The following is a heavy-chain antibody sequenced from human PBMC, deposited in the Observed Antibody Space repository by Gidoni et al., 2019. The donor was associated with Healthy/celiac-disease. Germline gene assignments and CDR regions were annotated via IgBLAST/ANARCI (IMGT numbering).Heavy chain of an antibody. V-gene: IGHV1-69*01. CDR3: ARANLGYCSGGSCYSCDY. CDR2: IIPIFGTA. CDR1: GGTFSSYA. D-gene: IGHD2-15*01. Sequence: QVQLVQSGAEVKKPGSSVKVSCKASGGTFSSYAISWVRQAPGQGLEWMGGIIPIFGTANYAQKFQGRVTITADESTSTAYMELSRLRSEDTAVYYCARANLGYCSGGSCYSCDYWGQGTLVTVSS. J-gene: IGHJ4*02.